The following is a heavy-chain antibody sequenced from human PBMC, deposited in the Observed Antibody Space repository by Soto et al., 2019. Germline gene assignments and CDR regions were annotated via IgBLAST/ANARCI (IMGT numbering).Heavy chain of an antibody. V-gene: IGHV5-51*01. CDR1: GYRFSNEW. Sequence: GDSMKISFKCSGYRFSNEWIVWVRQIPGKGLEWMGIIYPGDSDTRYSPSFQGQVTISADKSISTAYLQWSSLKASDTAMYYCARLNPRRLYYGMDVWGQGTTVTVSS. J-gene: IGHJ6*02. CDR3: ARLNPRRLYYGMDV. CDR2: IYPGDSDT.